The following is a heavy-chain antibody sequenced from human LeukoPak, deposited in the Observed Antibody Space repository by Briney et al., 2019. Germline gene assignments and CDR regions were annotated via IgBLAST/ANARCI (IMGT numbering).Heavy chain of an antibody. D-gene: IGHD2-2*01. CDR3: ARRIVVVPAASGRGFDP. Sequence: SETLSLTCTVSGVSISSGSYYWSWIRQPPGKGLEWIGEINHSGSTNYNPSLKSRVTISVDTSKNQFSLKLSSVTAADTAVYYCARRIVVVPAASGRGFDPWGQGTLVTVSS. CDR1: GVSISSGSYY. J-gene: IGHJ5*02. CDR2: INHSGST. V-gene: IGHV4-39*07.